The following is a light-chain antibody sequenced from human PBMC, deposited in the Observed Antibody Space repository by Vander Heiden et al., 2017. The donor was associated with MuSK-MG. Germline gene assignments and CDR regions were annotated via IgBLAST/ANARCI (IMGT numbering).Light chain of an antibody. Sequence: DIQMTQFPSSLSASVGDRVTITCRASQGINNFLAWYQQKPGKVPKLLIFAASTLHSGVPSRFSGSGSGTDFTLTISSLQPEDVATYYCQKDNSALITFGQGTRLEIK. CDR3: QKDNSALIT. J-gene: IGKJ5*01. V-gene: IGKV1-27*01. CDR1: QGINNF. CDR2: AAS.